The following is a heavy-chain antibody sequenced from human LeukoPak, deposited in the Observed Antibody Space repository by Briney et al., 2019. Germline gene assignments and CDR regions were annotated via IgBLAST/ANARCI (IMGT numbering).Heavy chain of an antibody. Sequence: PGGSLRLSCAASGFSFSNAWMSWVRQAPGKGLEWVGRIRSKADGGTPEYAAPVIGRFSMSRDDSKNTVYLQMSSLKTEDTAVYYCTTELAGYRSSWYQRDYFHYWGQGALVTVSS. CDR1: GFSFSNAW. CDR2: IRSKADGGTP. V-gene: IGHV3-15*01. D-gene: IGHD6-13*01. J-gene: IGHJ4*02. CDR3: TTELAGYRSSWYQRDYFHY.